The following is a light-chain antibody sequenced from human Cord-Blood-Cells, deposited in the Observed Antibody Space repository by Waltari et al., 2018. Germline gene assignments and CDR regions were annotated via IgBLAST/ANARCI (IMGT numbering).Light chain of an antibody. CDR3: QQGYSTLPFT. Sequence: DIQMTQSPSSLSASVGDRVTITCRASQSISSYLNWYQQKPGKAPKLLIYAASRLQSGVPSRFSGSGSGRDFTLTISSLQPEDFATYYCQQGYSTLPFTFGPGTKVDIK. J-gene: IGKJ3*01. V-gene: IGKV1-39*01. CDR1: QSISSY. CDR2: AAS.